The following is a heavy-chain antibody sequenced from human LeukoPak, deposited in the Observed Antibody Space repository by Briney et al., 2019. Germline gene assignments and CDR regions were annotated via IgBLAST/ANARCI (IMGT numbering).Heavy chain of an antibody. Sequence: VASVKVSCKASGYTFTGYYMHWARQAPGQGLEWMGWINPNSGGTNYAQKFQGWVTMTRDTSISTAYMELSRLRSDDTAVYYCARGEDYYDSSGYYLYYFDYWGQGTLVTVSS. CDR2: INPNSGGT. J-gene: IGHJ4*02. CDR3: ARGEDYYDSSGYYLYYFDY. CDR1: GYTFTGYY. D-gene: IGHD3-22*01. V-gene: IGHV1-2*04.